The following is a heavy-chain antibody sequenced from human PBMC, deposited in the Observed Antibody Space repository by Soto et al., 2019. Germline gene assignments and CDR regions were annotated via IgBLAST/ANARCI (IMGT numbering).Heavy chain of an antibody. J-gene: IGHJ6*02. V-gene: IGHV3-30*18. CDR2: ISYDGSHK. CDR3: AKMFSSGRSRGLDV. Sequence: QVQLVESEGCVVQPGRSLRLSCAASGFTFNSYGMHWVRQAPGKGLEWVAVISYDGSHKYYADSVKGRFTISRDNSQNTLDLQMNSLRVEDTALYYCAKMFSSGRSRGLDVWGQGTTVTVSS. CDR1: GFTFNSYG. D-gene: IGHD6-19*01.